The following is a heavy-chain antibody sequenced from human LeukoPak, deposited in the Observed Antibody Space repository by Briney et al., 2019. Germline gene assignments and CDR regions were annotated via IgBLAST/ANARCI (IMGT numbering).Heavy chain of an antibody. V-gene: IGHV3-64D*06. CDR2: ISGSGNGGSR. Sequence: GGSLRLSCSASGFDFSIYTMYWVRQAPGKGPEYVSTISGSGNGGSRYYADSVKGRFTISRDDSKSIVYLQMNNLRSGDTAVYYCVKDFGGIPGTPDSWGQGTLVTVSS. D-gene: IGHD3-16*01. CDR1: GFDFSIYT. CDR3: VKDFGGIPGTPDS. J-gene: IGHJ4*02.